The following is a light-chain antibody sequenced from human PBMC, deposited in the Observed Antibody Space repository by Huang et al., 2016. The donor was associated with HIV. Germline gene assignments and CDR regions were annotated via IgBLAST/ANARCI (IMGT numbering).Light chain of an antibody. Sequence: IQLTQSPSSLSASVGDRVTITCRASQGISTYLAWYQQKPGKAPNLLIYTASTLQTGVPSRFSGSGSGTDFTLNISSLQPEDFATYYCQQLNNYPLTFGGGTKVEIK. CDR3: QQLNNYPLT. CDR1: QGISTY. V-gene: IGKV1-9*01. CDR2: TAS. J-gene: IGKJ4*01.